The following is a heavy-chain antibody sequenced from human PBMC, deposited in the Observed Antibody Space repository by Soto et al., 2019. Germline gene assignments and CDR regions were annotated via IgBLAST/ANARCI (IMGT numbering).Heavy chain of an antibody. CDR3: AKDAEAVFPNWFDP. D-gene: IGHD2-15*01. CDR1: GFTFSSYT. Sequence: PGGSLRLSCAASGFTFSSYTKSWVRQAPGKGLEWISAVSGSGSSTYYADSVKGRFTISRDNSKDTLYLQMNNLRAEDTAVYYCAKDAEAVFPNWFDPWGQGTLVTVSS. J-gene: IGHJ5*02. CDR2: VSGSGSST. V-gene: IGHV3-23*01.